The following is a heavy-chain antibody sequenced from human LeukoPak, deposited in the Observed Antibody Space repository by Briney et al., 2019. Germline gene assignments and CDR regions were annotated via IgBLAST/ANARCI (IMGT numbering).Heavy chain of an antibody. D-gene: IGHD6-19*01. J-gene: IGHJ6*03. CDR3: ARAYSSGWRKGSYYYYYMDV. CDR2: IYYSGST. V-gene: IGHV4-39*07. CDR1: GGSISSSSYY. Sequence: PSETLSLTCTVSGGSISSSSYYWGWIRQPPGKGLEWIGSIYYSGSTYYNPSLKSRVTISVDTSKNQFSLKLSSVTAADTAVYYCARAYSSGWRKGSYYYYYMDVWGKGTTVTVSS.